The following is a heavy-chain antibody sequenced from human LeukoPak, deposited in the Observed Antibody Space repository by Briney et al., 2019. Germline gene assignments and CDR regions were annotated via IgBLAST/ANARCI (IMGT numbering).Heavy chain of an antibody. V-gene: IGHV3-33*01. D-gene: IGHD5-12*01. CDR3: ARGFEALRDSGYDPRDYYYYYGMDV. J-gene: IGHJ6*02. Sequence: GGSLRLSCAACGFTFSSYGMHWVRQAPGKGLEWVAVIWYDGSNKYYADSVKGRFTISRDNSKNTLYLQMNSLRAEDTAVYYCARGFEALRDSGYDPRDYYYYYGMDVWGQGTTVTVSS. CDR2: IWYDGSNK. CDR1: GFTFSSYG.